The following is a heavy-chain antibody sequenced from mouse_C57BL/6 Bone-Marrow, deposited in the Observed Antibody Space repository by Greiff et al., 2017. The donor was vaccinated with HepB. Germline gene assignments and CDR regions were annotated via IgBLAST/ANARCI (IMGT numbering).Heavy chain of an antibody. CDR2: ISAGGSYT. CDR3: ERERGAKLEILLFAY. J-gene: IGHJ3*01. Sequence: EVMLVEPGGGLVKPGGSLKLSCAASGSTFSSYAMSWVRQTPEKRLEWVATISAGGSYTYYPDNVKGRFTISRDNAKNNLYLQMSHLKAEDTAMYDCERERGAKLEILLFAYWGQGTLVTVSA. D-gene: IGHD1-3*01. V-gene: IGHV5-4*01. CDR1: GSTFSSYA.